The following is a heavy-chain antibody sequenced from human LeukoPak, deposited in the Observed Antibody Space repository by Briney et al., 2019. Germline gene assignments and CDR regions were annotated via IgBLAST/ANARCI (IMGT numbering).Heavy chain of an antibody. CDR2: VSAYNGNT. V-gene: IGHV1-18*01. Sequence: ASVKVSCKASGYTFTSYGISWVRQAPGQGLEWMGWVSAYNGNTNYAQKLQGRVTMTTDTSTSTAYMELRSLRSDDTAVYYWARDAGYGSGSYYQLGPDYYYYGMDVWGQGTTVTVSS. CDR3: ARDAGYGSGSYYQLGPDYYYYGMDV. J-gene: IGHJ6*02. D-gene: IGHD3-10*01. CDR1: GYTFTSYG.